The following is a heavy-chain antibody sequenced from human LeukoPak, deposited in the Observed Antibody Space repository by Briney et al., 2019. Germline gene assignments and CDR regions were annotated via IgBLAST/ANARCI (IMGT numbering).Heavy chain of an antibody. D-gene: IGHD5-18*01. V-gene: IGHV4-61*01. CDR3: ARRRGYNYYYEY. CDR2: IYYSGST. J-gene: IGHJ4*02. Sequence: PSETLSLTCIVSGGSVSSGSYYWNWIRQPPGKGLEWIGYIYYSGSTNYNPSLKSRVTISVDTSKNQFSLKLTSVTAADTAMYYCARRRGYNYYYEYWGQGTLVTVSS. CDR1: GGSVSSGSYY.